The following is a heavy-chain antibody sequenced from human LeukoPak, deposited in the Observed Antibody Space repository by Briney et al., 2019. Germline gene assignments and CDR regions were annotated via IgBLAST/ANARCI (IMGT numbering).Heavy chain of an antibody. D-gene: IGHD3-22*01. J-gene: IGHJ4*02. CDR3: AKDKNYYDSSGYYDY. CDR1: GFTFSSYG. CDR2: ISYDGSNK. Sequence: GRSLRLSCAASGFTFSSYGMQWVRQAPGKGLEWVAVISYDGSNKYYADSVKGRFTISRENSKNTLYLQMSSLRAEDTAVYYCAKDKNYYDSSGYYDYWGQGTLVTVSS. V-gene: IGHV3-30*18.